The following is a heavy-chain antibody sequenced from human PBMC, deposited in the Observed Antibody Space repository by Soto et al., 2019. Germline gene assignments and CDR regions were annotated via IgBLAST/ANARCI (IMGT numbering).Heavy chain of an antibody. Sequence: SLRLSCAASGFTFSSYGMHWVRQAPGKGLEWVAVISYDGSNKYYADSVKGRFTISRDNSKNTLYLQMNSLRAEDTAVYYCAKDGIVGATGGNYYYYGMDVWGQGTTVTVSS. CDR3: AKDGIVGATGGNYYYYGMDV. CDR1: GFTFSSYG. V-gene: IGHV3-30*18. CDR2: ISYDGSNK. D-gene: IGHD1-26*01. J-gene: IGHJ6*02.